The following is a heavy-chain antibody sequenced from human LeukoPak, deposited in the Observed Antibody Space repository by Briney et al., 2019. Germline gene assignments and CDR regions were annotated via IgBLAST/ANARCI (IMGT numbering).Heavy chain of an antibody. D-gene: IGHD6-13*01. CDR2: INHSGST. CDR3: ASAAGIGWFDP. V-gene: IGHV4-34*01. J-gene: IGHJ5*02. Sequence: SETLSLTCTVSGGSISSYYWSWIRQPAGKGLEWIGEINHSGSTNYNPSLKSRVTISVDTSKNQFSLKLSSVAAADTAVYYCASAAGIGWFDPWGQGTLVTVSS. CDR1: GGSISSYY.